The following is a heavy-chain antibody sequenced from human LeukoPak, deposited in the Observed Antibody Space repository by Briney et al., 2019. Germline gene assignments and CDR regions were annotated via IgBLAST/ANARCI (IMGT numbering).Heavy chain of an antibody. V-gene: IGHV3-30-3*01. D-gene: IGHD3-16*01. CDR3: ARELGYYYYGMDV. CDR1: GFTFSSYA. CDR2: ISYDGSNK. J-gene: IGHJ6*02. Sequence: GWSLRLSCAASGFTFSSYAMHWVRQAPGKGLEWVGVISYDGSNKYYADSVKGRFTISRDNSKNTLYLQMNSLRTEDTAVYYCARELGYYYYGMDVWGQGTTVTVSS.